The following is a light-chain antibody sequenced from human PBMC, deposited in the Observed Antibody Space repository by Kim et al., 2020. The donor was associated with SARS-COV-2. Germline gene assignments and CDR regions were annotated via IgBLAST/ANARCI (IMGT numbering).Light chain of an antibody. CDR2: LKSDGSH. Sequence: QPVLTQSPSASASLGASVKLTCTLSSGHSSYAIAWHQQQPEKGPRYLMRLKSDGSHSKGDGIPDRFSGSSSGAERYLTISSLQSEDEADYYCQTWGTGIHVFGTGTKVTVL. V-gene: IGLV4-69*01. J-gene: IGLJ1*01. CDR3: QTWGTGIHV. CDR1: SGHSSYA.